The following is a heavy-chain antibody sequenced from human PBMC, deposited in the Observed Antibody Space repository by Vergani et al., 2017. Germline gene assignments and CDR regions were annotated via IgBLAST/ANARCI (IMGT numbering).Heavy chain of an antibody. CDR2: MYHSGST. CDR1: GGSMSGYY. CDR3: AALLPSYYSFDY. Sequence: QVRLQESGPGLVKPSETLSLTCSVSGGSMSGYYWSWIRQPPGKELEWIGYMYHSGSTNYNPSLKSRFTISVDTSKNQLSLKLNSVTAADTAVYFCAALLPSYYSFDYWGQGTPVTVSS. D-gene: IGHD3-9*01. V-gene: IGHV4-59*08. J-gene: IGHJ4*02.